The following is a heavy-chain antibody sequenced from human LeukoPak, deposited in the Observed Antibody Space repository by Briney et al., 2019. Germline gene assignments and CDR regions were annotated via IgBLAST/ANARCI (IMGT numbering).Heavy chain of an antibody. Sequence: SVKVSCKASGFTFTSSAMQWVRQARGQRLEWIGWIVVGSGNTNYAQKFQERDTITRDMSTSTAYMELSSLRSEDTAVYYCAARAGQVYYDSSGPLDYWGQGTLVTVSS. CDR1: GFTFTSSA. CDR3: AARAGQVYYDSSGPLDY. J-gene: IGHJ4*02. D-gene: IGHD3-22*01. CDR2: IVVGSGNT. V-gene: IGHV1-58*02.